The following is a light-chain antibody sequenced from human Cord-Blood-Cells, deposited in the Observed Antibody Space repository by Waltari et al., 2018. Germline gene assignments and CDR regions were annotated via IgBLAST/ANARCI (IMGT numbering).Light chain of an antibody. Sequence: QSALTQPASVSGSPGQSITISSTGTSSAVGGYNYVSWYQQHPGKAPKLMIYDVSNGPSGVSNRFSGSKSGNTASLTISGLQAEDEADYYCSSYTSSSTLYVFGTGTKVTVL. CDR1: SSAVGGYNY. V-gene: IGLV2-14*01. CDR2: DVS. CDR3: SSYTSSSTLYV. J-gene: IGLJ1*01.